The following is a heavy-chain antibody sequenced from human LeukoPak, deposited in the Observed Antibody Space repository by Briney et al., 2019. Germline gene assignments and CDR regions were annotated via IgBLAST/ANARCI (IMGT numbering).Heavy chain of an antibody. Sequence: ASVRVSCKSSGGTFNTYAITWVRQAPGQGGEWVGGIIPIFGTANYAQKFQGRVSITADKSTSTAYMELSSLRSEDTAVYYCASLWFGEFTVDYWGQGTLVTVSS. CDR1: GGTFNTYA. J-gene: IGHJ4*02. D-gene: IGHD3-10*01. V-gene: IGHV1-69*06. CDR3: ASLWFGEFTVDY. CDR2: IIPIFGTA.